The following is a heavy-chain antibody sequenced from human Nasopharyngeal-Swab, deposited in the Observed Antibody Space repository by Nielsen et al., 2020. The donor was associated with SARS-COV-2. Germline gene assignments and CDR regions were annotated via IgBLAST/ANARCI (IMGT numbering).Heavy chain of an antibody. CDR3: ARDGYDFWSGFHGMDV. Sequence: GESLKISCAASGFTFSSYGMHWVRQAPGKGLEWVAVIWYDGSNKYYADSVKGRFTISRDNSKNTLYLQMNSLRAEDTAVYYCARDGYDFWSGFHGMDVWGQGTTVTVSS. CDR2: IWYDGSNK. V-gene: IGHV3-33*01. J-gene: IGHJ6*02. CDR1: GFTFSSYG. D-gene: IGHD3-3*01.